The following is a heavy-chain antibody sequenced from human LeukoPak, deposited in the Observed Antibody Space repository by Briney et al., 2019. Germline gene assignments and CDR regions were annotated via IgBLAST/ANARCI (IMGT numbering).Heavy chain of an antibody. J-gene: IGHJ5*02. D-gene: IGHD3-10*01. CDR1: GGSISSSSYY. Sequence: PSETLSLTCTVSGGSISSSSYYWGWIRQPPGKGLEWIGSIYYSGSTYYNPSLKSRVTISVDTSKNQFSLKLSSVTAADTAVYYCARALPMVRGVRYWFDPWGQGTLVTVSS. CDR2: IYYSGST. CDR3: ARALPMVRGVRYWFDP. V-gene: IGHV4-39*07.